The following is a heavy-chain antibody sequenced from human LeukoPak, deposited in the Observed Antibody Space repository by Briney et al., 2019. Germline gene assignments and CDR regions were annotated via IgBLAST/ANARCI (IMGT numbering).Heavy chain of an antibody. D-gene: IGHD6-13*01. Sequence: SVKVSCKASGGTFSSYAISWVRQAPGQGLEWMGGIIPIFGTANYAQKFQGRVTITADESTSTAYMELSSLRSEDTAVYYCARDRYSSSWGDGMDVWGQGTTVTVSS. V-gene: IGHV1-69*13. CDR1: GGTFSSYA. CDR2: IIPIFGTA. CDR3: ARDRYSSSWGDGMDV. J-gene: IGHJ6*02.